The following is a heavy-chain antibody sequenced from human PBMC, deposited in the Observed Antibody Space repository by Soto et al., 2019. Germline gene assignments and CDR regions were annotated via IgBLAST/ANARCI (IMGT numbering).Heavy chain of an antibody. CDR1: GGSISSYY. V-gene: IGHV4-59*01. Sequence: SETLSLTCTVSGGSISSYYWSWIRQPPGKGLEWIGYIYYSGSTNYNPSLKSRVTISVDTSKNQFSLKLSSVTAADTAVYYCARGGERSSSYGFDYWGQGTLVTVSS. CDR2: IYYSGST. J-gene: IGHJ4*02. D-gene: IGHD6-6*01. CDR3: ARGGERSSSYGFDY.